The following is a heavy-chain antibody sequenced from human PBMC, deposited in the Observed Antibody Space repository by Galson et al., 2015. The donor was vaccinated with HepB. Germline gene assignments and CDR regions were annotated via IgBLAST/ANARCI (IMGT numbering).Heavy chain of an antibody. CDR1: GFTFSSYS. CDR3: ARGEIQDDYGDYVN. J-gene: IGHJ4*02. CDR2: ISSSSSTI. V-gene: IGHV3-48*02. Sequence: SLRLSCAASGFTFSSYSMNWVRQAPGKGLEWVSYISSSSSTIYYADSVKGRLTISRDNAKNSLYLQMNSLRDEDTAVYYCARGEIQDDYGDYVNWGQGTLVTVSS. D-gene: IGHD4-17*01.